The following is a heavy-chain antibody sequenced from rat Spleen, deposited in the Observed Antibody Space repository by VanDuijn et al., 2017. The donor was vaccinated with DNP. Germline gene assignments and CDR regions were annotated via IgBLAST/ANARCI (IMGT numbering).Heavy chain of an antibody. CDR1: GYSITSNY. CDR3: ARSEYTTDY. CDR2: ISYSGST. V-gene: IGHV3-1*01. J-gene: IGHJ2*01. D-gene: IGHD1-6*01. Sequence: EVQLQESGPGLVKPSQSLSLTCSVTGYSITSNYWAWIRKFPGNKMEWMGYISYSGSTGFNPSLKSRISITRDTSKNQFFLQLNSVTTEDTATYYCARSEYTTDYWGQGVMVTVSS.